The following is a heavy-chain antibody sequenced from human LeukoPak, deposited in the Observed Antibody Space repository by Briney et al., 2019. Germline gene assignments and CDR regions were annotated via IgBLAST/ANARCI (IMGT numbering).Heavy chain of an antibody. CDR3: AGTKNIAAGGRLDY. V-gene: IGHV3-53*01. CDR1: GFTVSTNY. Sequence: PGGSLRLSWAASGFTVSTNYMNWVRQAPGKGLEWVSVLYSVGDTYYGDSVKGRFTISRDNSKNTLYLQMNSLRAEDTAVYYCAGTKNIAAGGRLDYWGQGTLVTVSS. J-gene: IGHJ4*02. CDR2: LYSVGDT. D-gene: IGHD6-13*01.